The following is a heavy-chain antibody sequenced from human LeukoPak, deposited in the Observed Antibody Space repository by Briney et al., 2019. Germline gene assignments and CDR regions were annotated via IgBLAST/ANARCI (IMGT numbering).Heavy chain of an antibody. V-gene: IGHV3-48*04. CDR2: ISSSSGTI. Sequence: GGSLRLSCAASGFTFSSYSMNWVRQAPGKGLEWVSYISSSSGTIYYADSVKGRFTISRDNAKNSLYLQMNSLRAEDTALYYCARISGSSKKYFQHWGQGTLATVSS. CDR3: ARISGSSKKYFQH. CDR1: GFTFSSYS. J-gene: IGHJ1*01. D-gene: IGHD1-26*01.